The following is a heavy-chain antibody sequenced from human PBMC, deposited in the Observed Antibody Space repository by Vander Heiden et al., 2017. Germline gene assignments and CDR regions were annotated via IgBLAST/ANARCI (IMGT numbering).Heavy chain of an antibody. CDR1: GGSISSSSYY. D-gene: IGHD6-19*01. J-gene: IGHJ4*02. V-gene: IGHV4-39*01. CDR2: IYYSGST. Sequence: QLQLQESGPGLVKPSETLSLTCTVSGGSISSSSYYWGWIRQPPGKGLEWIGSIYYSGSTYYSPSLKSRLTISVDTSKNQFSLKLNSVTAADTAVYYCARPYSGGWYYAFGYWGQGTLVTVSS. CDR3: ARPYSGGWYYAFGY.